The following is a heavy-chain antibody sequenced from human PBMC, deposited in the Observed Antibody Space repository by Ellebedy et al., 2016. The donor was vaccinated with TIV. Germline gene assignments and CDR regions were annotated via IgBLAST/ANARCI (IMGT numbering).Heavy chain of an antibody. Sequence: GESLKISXAASGFTFSSYAMSWVRQAPGKGLEWVSAISDSGGGTYYADSVKGRFTISRDNSKNTLYLQMNSLRAEDTAVYYCAKDLGGYGDYFDYWGQGTLVTVSS. D-gene: IGHD4-17*01. J-gene: IGHJ4*02. CDR3: AKDLGGYGDYFDY. CDR2: ISDSGGGT. CDR1: GFTFSSYA. V-gene: IGHV3-23*01.